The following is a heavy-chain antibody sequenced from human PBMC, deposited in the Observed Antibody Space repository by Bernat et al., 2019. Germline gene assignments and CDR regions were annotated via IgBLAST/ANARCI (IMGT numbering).Heavy chain of an antibody. CDR2: TRNKANSYTT. D-gene: IGHD3-16*01. J-gene: IGHJ3*02. Sequence: EVQLVESGGGLVQPGGSLRLSCAASGFTFRDHYMDWVRQAPGKGLEWVGRTRNKANSYTTEYAASVKGRFTISRDDSKNSLYLQMNSLKTEDTAVYYCAVLGDCYLGDAFDIWGQGTMVTVSS. CDR1: GFTFRDHY. CDR3: AVLGDCYLGDAFDI. V-gene: IGHV3-72*01.